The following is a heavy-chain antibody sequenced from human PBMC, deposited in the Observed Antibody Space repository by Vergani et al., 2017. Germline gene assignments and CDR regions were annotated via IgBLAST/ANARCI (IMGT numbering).Heavy chain of an antibody. CDR3: ARVTLHGSGRCKFDY. CDR2: INHSGST. J-gene: IGHJ4*02. D-gene: IGHD3-10*01. Sequence: QVQLQQWGAGLLKPSETLSLTCAVYGGSFSGYYWSWIRQPPGKGLEWIGEINHSGSTNYNPSLKSRVTISVDTSKNQFSLKLSSVTAAETAVYYCARVTLHGSGRCKFDYWGQGTLVTVSS. CDR1: GGSFSGYY. V-gene: IGHV4-34*01.